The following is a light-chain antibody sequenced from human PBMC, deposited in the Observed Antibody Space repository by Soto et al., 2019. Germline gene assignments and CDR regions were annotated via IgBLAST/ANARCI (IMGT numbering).Light chain of an antibody. Sequence: EIVMTQSPATLSVSPGERATLSCRASQSVRSNLAWYQQKPGQAPRLLIYGASTRATGIPARFSGSGSGTEFTLIISSLQSEDFAVYYCQQYNNWPAITFGGGTKVEIK. J-gene: IGKJ4*01. CDR2: GAS. V-gene: IGKV3-15*01. CDR3: QQYNNWPAIT. CDR1: QSVRSN.